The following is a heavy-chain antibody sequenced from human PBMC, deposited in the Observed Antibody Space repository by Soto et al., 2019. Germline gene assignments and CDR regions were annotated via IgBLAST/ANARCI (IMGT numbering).Heavy chain of an antibody. J-gene: IGHJ6*03. CDR1: GFTSDDYA. V-gene: IGHV3-9*02. Sequence: EVQLVESGGDLVQPGRSLRLSCAASGFTSDDYAMHWVRQAPGKGLEWVSGIAWTGGSTGYADSVKGRFTISRDSAKNSLYLQMNSLRTEDTALYYCAKGKLAATIPPGWGYYMDVWGKGTTVTVSS. CDR2: IAWTGGST. D-gene: IGHD5-12*01. CDR3: AKGKLAATIPPGWGYYMDV.